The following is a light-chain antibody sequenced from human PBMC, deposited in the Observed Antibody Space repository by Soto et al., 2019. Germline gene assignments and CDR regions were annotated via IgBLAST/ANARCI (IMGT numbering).Light chain of an antibody. CDR2: DAS. CDR1: QRINRC. J-gene: IGKJ1*01. Sequence: DIQMTQSPSTLSASVGDRVSITCRASQRINRCLAWYQQKPGKAPTLLIYDASSLQSGVPSRFSGSGSGTEFTLTISSLQPDDFATYYCQQYQIDWTFGQGTKVDIK. CDR3: QQYQIDWT. V-gene: IGKV1-5*01.